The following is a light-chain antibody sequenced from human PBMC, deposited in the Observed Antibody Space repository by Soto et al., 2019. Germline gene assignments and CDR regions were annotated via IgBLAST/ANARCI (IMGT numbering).Light chain of an antibody. V-gene: IGKV1-33*01. CDR2: DAS. J-gene: IGKJ1*01. CDR3: QQYNNLLSWT. Sequence: DIQMTQSPPSLSASVGDRVTITCQATQDISMYLNWYQQKPGKAPKLLIYDASNLETGVPSRFSGSGSVTDFTFTISTLQPEDVSTYYCQQYNNLLSWTFGQGTKVEI. CDR1: QDISMY.